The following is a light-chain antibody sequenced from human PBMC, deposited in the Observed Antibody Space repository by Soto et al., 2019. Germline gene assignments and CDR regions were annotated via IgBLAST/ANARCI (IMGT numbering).Light chain of an antibody. Sequence: QSVLTQPPSVSGAPGQRVTISCTGSSSYIGAGYDVHWYQQRPGTAPKLLIYGNKNRPSGVPDRFSGSKSGTSAPLAITGLQAEDEADYYCQSYDSSLSVSYVFGTGTKVTVL. V-gene: IGLV1-40*01. CDR3: QSYDSSLSVSYV. CDR1: SSYIGAGYD. J-gene: IGLJ1*01. CDR2: GNK.